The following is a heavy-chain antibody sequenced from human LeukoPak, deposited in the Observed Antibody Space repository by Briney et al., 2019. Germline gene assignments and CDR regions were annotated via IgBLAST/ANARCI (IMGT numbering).Heavy chain of an antibody. Sequence: QAGGSLRLSCAASGFTFSDYYMSWVRQAPGKGLEWVANIKEDVSEKHYVDSVKGRFTISRDNAKNSLYLQMNSLRAEDTAVYYCARHPYGVLDYWGQGTLVTVSS. CDR3: ARHPYGVLDY. V-gene: IGHV3-7*01. J-gene: IGHJ4*02. CDR1: GFTFSDYY. CDR2: IKEDVSEK. D-gene: IGHD4-17*01.